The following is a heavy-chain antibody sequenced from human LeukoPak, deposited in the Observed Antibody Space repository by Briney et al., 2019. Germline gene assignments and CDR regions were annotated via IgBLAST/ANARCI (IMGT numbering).Heavy chain of an antibody. Sequence: SETLSLTCTVSGGSISNYYWSWIRQPPGKGLEWIGYIYYSGSTKYNPSLKSRVTISVDTSKNQFSLKLSSVTAADTAVYYCARESLSRSWFDPWGQGTLVTVSS. V-gene: IGHV4-59*12. CDR3: ARESLSRSWFDP. CDR2: IYYSGST. D-gene: IGHD2-15*01. CDR1: GGSISNYY. J-gene: IGHJ5*02.